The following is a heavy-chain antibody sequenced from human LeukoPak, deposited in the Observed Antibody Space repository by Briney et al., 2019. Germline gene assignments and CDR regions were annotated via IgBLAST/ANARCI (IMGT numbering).Heavy chain of an antibody. CDR1: GGSISSGGYY. CDR3: ARGIRAYSSSSAFDP. V-gene: IGHV4-31*03. D-gene: IGHD6-6*01. CDR2: IYYSGST. J-gene: IGHJ5*02. Sequence: SETLSLTCTVSGGSISSGGYYWSWIRQHPGKGLEWIGYIYYSGSTYYNPSLKSRVTISVDTSKNQFSLKLSSVTAADTAVYYCARGIRAYSSSSAFDPWGQGTLVTVSS.